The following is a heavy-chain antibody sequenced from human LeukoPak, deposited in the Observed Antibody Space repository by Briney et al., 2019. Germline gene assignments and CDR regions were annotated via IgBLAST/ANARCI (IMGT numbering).Heavy chain of an antibody. Sequence: GGSLRLSCAASGFTFDDYALLWVRQAPGKGLEWVSLISGDGGSTYYADSVKGRFTISRDNSKDSLYLQMNSLRTEDTALYYCAKDGAAYYYDSSGYYLDYWGQGTLVTVSS. D-gene: IGHD3-22*01. CDR3: AKDGAAYYYDSSGYYLDY. J-gene: IGHJ4*02. CDR2: ISGDGGST. CDR1: GFTFDDYA. V-gene: IGHV3-43*02.